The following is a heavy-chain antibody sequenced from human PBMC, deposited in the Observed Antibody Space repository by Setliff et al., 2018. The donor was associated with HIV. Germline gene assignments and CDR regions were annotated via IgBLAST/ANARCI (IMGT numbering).Heavy chain of an antibody. D-gene: IGHD6-19*01. V-gene: IGHV4-39*01. CDR3: ARRGRIAVAGGFDY. J-gene: IGHJ4*02. CDR1: GGSNSSSSYY. CDR2: IYYSGST. Sequence: SETLSLTCTVSGGSNSSSSYYWGWIRQPPGKGLEWIGSIYYSGSTYYNPSLKSRVTISVDTSKNQFSLKLSSVTAADTAVYYCARRGRIAVAGGFDYWGQGTLVTVSS.